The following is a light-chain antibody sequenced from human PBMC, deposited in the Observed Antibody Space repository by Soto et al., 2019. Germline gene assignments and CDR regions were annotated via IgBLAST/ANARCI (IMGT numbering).Light chain of an antibody. V-gene: IGKV1-9*01. Sequence: DIQLTQSPSFLSASVGDRVTITCRASQGISSSLAWYQQKPGKVPKLLIYAASTLQSGVPSRFGGSGSGTEFTLTINSLQPEDFATYYCQQLNTYPLTFGGGTTVEIK. J-gene: IGKJ4*01. CDR2: AAS. CDR3: QQLNTYPLT. CDR1: QGISSS.